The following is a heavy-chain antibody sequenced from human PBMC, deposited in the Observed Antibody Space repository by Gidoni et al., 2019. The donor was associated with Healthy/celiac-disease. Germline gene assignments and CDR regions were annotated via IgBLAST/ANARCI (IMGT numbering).Heavy chain of an antibody. D-gene: IGHD6-19*01. Sequence: EVQLVESGGGLVQPGRSLRLSCSSSGFTFDDYAMHWVRQAPGKGLEWVSGISWNSGSIGYADSVKGRFTISRDNAKNSLYLQMNSLRAEDTALYDCAKVSSGWYYFDYWGQGTLVNVSS. CDR3: AKVSSGWYYFDY. CDR2: ISWNSGSI. J-gene: IGHJ4*02. CDR1: GFTFDDYA. V-gene: IGHV3-9*01.